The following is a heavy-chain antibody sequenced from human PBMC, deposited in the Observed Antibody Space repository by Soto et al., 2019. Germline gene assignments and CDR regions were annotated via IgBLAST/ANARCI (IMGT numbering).Heavy chain of an antibody. CDR2: IWPDDSDT. V-gene: IGHV5-51*03. CDR3: ARLEGSAWSHIRY. Sequence: EVQLVQSGAEVVRPGESRKISCKGSGYTFTNYWIGWVRQMPGKGLGWMGIIWPDDSDTRYSPSFQGQVTISADKSISTAYLQWSSLKASDTAMYYCARLEGSAWSHIRYWGQGTLVTVSS. D-gene: IGHD6-13*01. CDR1: GYTFTNYW. J-gene: IGHJ4*02.